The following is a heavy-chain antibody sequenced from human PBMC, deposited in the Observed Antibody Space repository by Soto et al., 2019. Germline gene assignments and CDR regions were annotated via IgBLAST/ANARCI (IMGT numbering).Heavy chain of an antibody. V-gene: IGHV4-34*01. CDR1: GGFFSGYY. Sequence: SETLSLTCAVYGGFFSGYYWSWVRQPPGKGREWIGEMNHSGSNNYNPALRSRATISVTQPQDQFSLKLSSVTAADTAVDYCARARRWVTAMEKYYMAVWGRGTTVTVS. D-gene: IGHD5-18*01. CDR3: ARARRWVTAMEKYYMAV. J-gene: IGHJ6*03. CDR2: MNHSGSN.